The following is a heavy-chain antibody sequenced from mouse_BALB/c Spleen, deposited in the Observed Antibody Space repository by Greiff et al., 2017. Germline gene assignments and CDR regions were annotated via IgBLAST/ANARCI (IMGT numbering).Heavy chain of an antibody. CDR2: IDPSDSET. CDR1: GYSFTSYW. Sequence: QVQLQQSGPQLVRPGASVKISCKASGYSFTSYWMHWVKQRPGQGLEWIGMIDPSDSETRLNQKFKDKATLTVDKSSSTAYMQLSSLTSEDSAVYYCTIWGLTGTFFDYWGQGTTLTVSS. CDR3: TIWGLTGTFFDY. J-gene: IGHJ2*01. D-gene: IGHD4-1*01. V-gene: IGHV1S127*01.